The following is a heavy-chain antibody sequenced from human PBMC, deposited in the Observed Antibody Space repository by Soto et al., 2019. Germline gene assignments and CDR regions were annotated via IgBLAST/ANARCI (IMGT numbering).Heavy chain of an antibody. Sequence: ASVKVSCKASGYTFTGYYMHWVRQAPGQGLEWMGWINPNSGDTNYAQKLQGRVTMTTDTSMSTAYMEMRSLRSDDTAVYYCARDLDGSGSYYTDYWGPGTLVTVSS. D-gene: IGHD3-10*01. CDR1: GYTFTGYY. CDR2: INPNSGDT. J-gene: IGHJ4*02. CDR3: ARDLDGSGSYYTDY. V-gene: IGHV1-2*02.